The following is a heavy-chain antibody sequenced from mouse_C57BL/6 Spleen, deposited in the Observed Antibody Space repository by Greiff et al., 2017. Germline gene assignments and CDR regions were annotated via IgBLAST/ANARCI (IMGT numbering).Heavy chain of an antibody. CDR2: IYPSDSAT. CDR1: GYTFTSYW. V-gene: IGHV1-61*01. D-gene: IGHD2-4*01. Sequence: QVQLQQPGAELVRPGSSVKLSCKASGYTFTSYWMDWVKQRPGQGLEWIGNIYPSDSATHYNQKFKDKATLPVDQSSSTAYMQLSSLTSEDSAVYYCARGGDDYDGYFDYWGQGTTLTVSS. CDR3: ARGGDDYDGYFDY. J-gene: IGHJ2*01.